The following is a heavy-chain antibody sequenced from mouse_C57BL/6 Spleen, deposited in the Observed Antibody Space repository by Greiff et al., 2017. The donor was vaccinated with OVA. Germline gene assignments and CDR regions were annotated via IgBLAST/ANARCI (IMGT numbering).Heavy chain of an antibody. CDR1: GYTFTSYW. Sequence: VQLQQSGTVLARPGASVKMSCKTSGYTFTSYWMHWVKQRPGQGLEWIGAIYPGNSDTSYNQKFKGKAKLTAVTSASTAYMELSSLTNEDSAVYYCTRTLFTTVVPYFDYWGQGTTLTVSS. V-gene: IGHV1-5*01. CDR3: TRTLFTTVVPYFDY. J-gene: IGHJ2*01. CDR2: IYPGNSDT. D-gene: IGHD1-1*01.